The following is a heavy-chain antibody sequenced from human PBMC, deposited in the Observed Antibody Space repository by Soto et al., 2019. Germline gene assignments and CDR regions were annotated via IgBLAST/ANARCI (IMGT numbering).Heavy chain of an antibody. CDR3: ARVGTSYARRGLDV. D-gene: IGHD7-27*01. Sequence: ASETLSLTCNVSGGSINSGGYCFGGIRQRPWKGLELIGYIYYSGSTYYNPSLKSRVSISIDTSKNQFSLELISVTAADTAVYYCARVGTSYARRGLDVWGQGTTVTVSS. CDR2: IYYSGST. J-gene: IGHJ6*02. V-gene: IGHV4-31*03. CDR1: GGSINSGGYC.